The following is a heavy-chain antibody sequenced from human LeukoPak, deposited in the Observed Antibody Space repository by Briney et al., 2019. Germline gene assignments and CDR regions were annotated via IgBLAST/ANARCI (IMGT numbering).Heavy chain of an antibody. J-gene: IGHJ4*02. CDR1: GFTFSSYA. CDR3: ASGHRGPYYFDY. CDR2: ISYDGSNK. Sequence: GRSLRLSCAASGFTFSSYAMHWVRQAPGKGLEWVAVISYDGSNKYYADSVKGRFTIPRDNFKNTLYLQMSSLRAEDTDVYYCASGHRGPYYFDYWGQGTLVTVSS. V-gene: IGHV3-30-3*01. D-gene: IGHD2-15*01.